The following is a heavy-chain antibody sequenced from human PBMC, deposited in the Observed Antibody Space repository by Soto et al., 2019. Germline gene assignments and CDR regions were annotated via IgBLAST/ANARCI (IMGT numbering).Heavy chain of an antibody. J-gene: IGHJ4*02. CDR1: GGTFSSYA. CDR3: ATIAKVDRAMAGNFDY. CDR2: IIPIFGTA. V-gene: IGHV1-69*13. Sequence: ASVKVSCKASGGTFSSYAISWVRQAPGQGLEWMGGIIPIFGTANYAQKFQGRVTITADESTSTAYMELSSLRSEDTAVCYCATIAKVDRAMAGNFDYWGQGTLVTVSS. D-gene: IGHD5-18*01.